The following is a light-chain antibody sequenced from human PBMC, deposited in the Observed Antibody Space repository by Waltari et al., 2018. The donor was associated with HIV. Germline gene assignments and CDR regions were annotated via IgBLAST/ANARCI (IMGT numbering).Light chain of an antibody. CDR1: TGAVTSGYY. CDR3: LLYYRSAQRDD. V-gene: IGLV7-43*01. J-gene: IGLJ1*01. CDR2: STT. Sequence: QTVVTQEPSLTVSPGGTVTLTCASSTGAVTSGYYPNWFQQKPGQAPRSLIYSTTNKHSPNPARVPGPVRGGKAALTLSGGQPKAEAGNDCLLYYRSAQRDDFRTATKAAV.